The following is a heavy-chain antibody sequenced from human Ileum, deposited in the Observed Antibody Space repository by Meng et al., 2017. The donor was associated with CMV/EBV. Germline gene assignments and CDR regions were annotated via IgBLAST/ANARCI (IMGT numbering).Heavy chain of an antibody. J-gene: IGHJ4*02. D-gene: IGHD3-10*01. CDR2: ISYDGSKK. V-gene: IGHV3-30-3*02. CDR1: GFTFSSFA. Sequence: GGSLRLSCAASGFTFSSFAMHWVRRAPGKGLEWATVISYDGSKKYYSDSVKGRFTISRDNSKNTLYLEMSSLRAEDTAVYYCVKDFGDFWGQGTLVTVSS. CDR3: VKDFGDF.